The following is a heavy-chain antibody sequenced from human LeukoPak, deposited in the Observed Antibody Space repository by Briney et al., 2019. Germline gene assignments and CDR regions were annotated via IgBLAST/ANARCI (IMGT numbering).Heavy chain of an antibody. J-gene: IGHJ6*03. Sequence: SETLSLTCTVSGGSISSYYWSWIRQPAGKGLEWIGRIYTSGSTNYNPSLKSRVTMSVDTSKNQFSLKLSSVTAADTAVYYCARDTPIVVVPAAPPHYYIDVWGKGTTVTVSS. D-gene: IGHD2-2*01. CDR1: GGSISSYY. CDR3: ARDTPIVVVPAAPPHYYIDV. CDR2: IYTSGST. V-gene: IGHV4-4*07.